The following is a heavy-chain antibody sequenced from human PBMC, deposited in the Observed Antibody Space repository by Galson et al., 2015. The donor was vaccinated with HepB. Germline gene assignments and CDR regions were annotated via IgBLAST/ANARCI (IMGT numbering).Heavy chain of an antibody. CDR3: ARGMGSGWYPFDY. V-gene: IGHV3-30*04. D-gene: IGHD6-19*01. CDR2: ISYDGRNK. J-gene: IGHJ4*02. CDR1: GFTFSSYA. Sequence: SLRLSCAASGFTFSSYAMHWVRQAPGKGLEWVAVISYDGRNKYYADSVKGRFTISRDNSKNTLYLQMNSLRAEDTAVYYCARGMGSGWYPFDYWGQGTLVTVSS.